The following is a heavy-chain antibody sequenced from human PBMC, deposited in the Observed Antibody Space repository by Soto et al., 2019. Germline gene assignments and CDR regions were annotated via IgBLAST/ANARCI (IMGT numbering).Heavy chain of an antibody. Sequence: QVQLVESGGGVVQPGRSLRLSCAACGFTFSSYAMHWVRQAPGKGLEWVAVISYDGSNKYYADSVKGRFTISRDNSKNTLDLQMNSLRAEDTAVYYCARDGGGTQETDWYFDLWGRGTLVTVSS. V-gene: IGHV3-30-3*01. D-gene: IGHD1-1*01. CDR3: ARDGGGTQETDWYFDL. CDR2: ISYDGSNK. CDR1: GFTFSSYA. J-gene: IGHJ2*01.